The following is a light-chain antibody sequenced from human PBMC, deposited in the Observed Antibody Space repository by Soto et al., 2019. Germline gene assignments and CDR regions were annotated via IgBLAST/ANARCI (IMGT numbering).Light chain of an antibody. Sequence: IVGTKSPATLSVSPGERATLSCRASQSVSSDLAWYHQKPGQAPRLLIYGASTMPTGIPARFSGSGSGTEFTLTISSLQSEDFATYYCQQHNNWPRTFGQGTKVDI. CDR3: QQHNNWPRT. J-gene: IGKJ1*01. CDR1: QSVSSD. CDR2: GAS. V-gene: IGKV3-15*01.